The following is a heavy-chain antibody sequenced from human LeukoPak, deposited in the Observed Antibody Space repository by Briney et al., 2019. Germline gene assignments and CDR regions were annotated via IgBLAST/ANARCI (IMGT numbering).Heavy chain of an antibody. CDR1: GYTLTELS. D-gene: IGHD2-2*01. V-gene: IGHV1-24*01. CDR2: FDPEDGET. J-gene: IGHJ6*02. Sequence: ASVKVSCKVSGYTLTELSMHWVRQAPGKGLEWMGGFDPEDGETIYAQKFQGRVTMTEDTSTDTAYMELSSLRSEDTAVYYCATKVVPAVVTPRYYYGMDVWGQGTTVTVSS. CDR3: ATKVVPAVVTPRYYYGMDV.